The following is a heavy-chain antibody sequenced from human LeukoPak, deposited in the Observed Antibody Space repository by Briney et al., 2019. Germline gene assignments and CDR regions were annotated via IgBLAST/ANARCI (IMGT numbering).Heavy chain of an antibody. V-gene: IGHV4-38-2*02. CDR2: IYHSGST. D-gene: IGHD5-18*01. CDR1: GYSISSGYY. J-gene: IGHJ6*03. Sequence: SETLSLTCTVSGYSISSGYYWGWIRQPPGKGLEWIGSIYHSGSTYYNPSLKSRVTISVDTSKNQFSLKLSSVTAADTAVYYCARGLGYSYGQDYYYYYMDVWGKGTTVTISS. CDR3: ARGLGYSYGQDYYYYYMDV.